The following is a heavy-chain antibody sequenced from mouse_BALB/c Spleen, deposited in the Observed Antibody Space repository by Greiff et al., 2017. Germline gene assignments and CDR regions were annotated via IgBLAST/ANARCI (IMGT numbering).Heavy chain of an antibody. V-gene: IGHV2-6-5*01. CDR3: AKHHYYGSSYGFDY. CDR1: GFSLTDYG. D-gene: IGHD1-1*01. CDR2: IWGGGST. J-gene: IGHJ2*01. Sequence: VKLMESGPGLVAPSQSLSITCTVSGFSLTDYGVSWIRQPPGKGLEWLGVIWGGGSTYYNSALKSRLSISKDNSKSQVFLKMNSLQTDDTAMYYCAKHHYYGSSYGFDYWGQGTTLTVSS.